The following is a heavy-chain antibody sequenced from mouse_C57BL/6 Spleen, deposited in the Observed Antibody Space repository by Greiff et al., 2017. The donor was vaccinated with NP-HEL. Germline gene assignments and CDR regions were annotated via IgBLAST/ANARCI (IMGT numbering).Heavy chain of an antibody. D-gene: IGHD4-1*01. CDR3: ARRELGRAMDY. V-gene: IGHV1-54*01. Sequence: VQLQQSGAELVRPGTSVKVSCKASGYAFTNYLIEWVKQRPGQGLEWIGVINPGSGGTNYNEKFKGKATLTADKSSSTAYMQLSSLTSEDSAVYFCARRELGRAMDYWGQRTSVTVSS. CDR1: GYAFTNYL. CDR2: INPGSGGT. J-gene: IGHJ4*01.